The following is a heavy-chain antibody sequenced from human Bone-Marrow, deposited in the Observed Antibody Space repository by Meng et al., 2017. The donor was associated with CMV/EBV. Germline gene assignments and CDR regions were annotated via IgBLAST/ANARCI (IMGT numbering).Heavy chain of an antibody. Sequence: GESLKISCAASGFTFSSYSMNWVRQAPGKGLEWVSSISSSSSYIYYADSVKGRFTISRDNAKNSLYLQMNSLRAEDTAVYYCAREDGKWELSFDYWGQGTLVTVSS. CDR2: ISSSSSYI. CDR1: GFTFSSYS. D-gene: IGHD1-26*01. V-gene: IGHV3-21*01. J-gene: IGHJ4*02. CDR3: AREDGKWELSFDY.